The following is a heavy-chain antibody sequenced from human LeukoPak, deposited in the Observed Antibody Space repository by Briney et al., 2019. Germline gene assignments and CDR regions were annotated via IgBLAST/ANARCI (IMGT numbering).Heavy chain of an antibody. V-gene: IGHV1-58*01. CDR1: GFTFTSSA. CDR3: ARGGYYDILTGYYGQYYFDY. J-gene: IGHJ4*02. CDR2: IVVGSGNT. Sequence: SVKVSCKASGFTFTSSAVQWVRQARGQRLEWIGWIVVGSGNTNYAQKFQERVTITRDMSTSTAYMELSSLRSEDTAVYYCARGGYYDILTGYYGQYYFDYWGQGTLVTVSS. D-gene: IGHD3-9*01.